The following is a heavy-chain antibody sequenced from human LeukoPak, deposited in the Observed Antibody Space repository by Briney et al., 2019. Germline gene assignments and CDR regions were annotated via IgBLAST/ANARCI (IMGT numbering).Heavy chain of an antibody. D-gene: IGHD7-27*01. V-gene: IGHV3-21*04. CDR3: AKDATGDRKYFDY. CDR2: ISSSSSYI. Sequence: GGSLRLSCAASGFTFSSYSMNWVRQAPGKGLEWVSFISSSSSYIYYADSLKGRFTISRDNAKNSLYLQMNSLRAEDTAVYYCAKDATGDRKYFDYWGQGTLVTVSS. CDR1: GFTFSSYS. J-gene: IGHJ4*02.